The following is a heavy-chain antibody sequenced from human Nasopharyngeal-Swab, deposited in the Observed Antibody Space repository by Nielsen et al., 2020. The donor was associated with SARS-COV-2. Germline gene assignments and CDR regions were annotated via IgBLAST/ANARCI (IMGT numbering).Heavy chain of an antibody. V-gene: IGHV4-39*07. D-gene: IGHD1-7*01. CDR3: SRGGRALVTRTVRFDP. J-gene: IGHJ5*02. Sequence: SETLSLTCSVSGGSITGGTNYWAWIRQSPGKGLEYLGSIYYSGTTYYNPSLQSRLTISVDAPNSHFSLKLTSVTAADTAVYYCSRGGRALVTRTVRFDPWGLGILVTVSS. CDR1: GGSITGGTNY. CDR2: IYYSGTT.